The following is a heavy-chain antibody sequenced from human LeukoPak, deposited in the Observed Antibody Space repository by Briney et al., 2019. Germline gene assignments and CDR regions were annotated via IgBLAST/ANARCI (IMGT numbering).Heavy chain of an antibody. D-gene: IGHD3-16*02. CDR2: IYVTGN. CDR1: GGSIGTYY. V-gene: IGHV4-59*08. Sequence: SETLSLTCTVSGGSIGTYYWSWVRQSPGKGLEWIGYIYVTGNRYNPYLQSRVTISVDTSRNQFFLKMSSVTAAGTAVYYCARHIGGGIEDMDVWGKGTEVTVSS. CDR3: ARHIGGGIEDMDV. J-gene: IGHJ6*03.